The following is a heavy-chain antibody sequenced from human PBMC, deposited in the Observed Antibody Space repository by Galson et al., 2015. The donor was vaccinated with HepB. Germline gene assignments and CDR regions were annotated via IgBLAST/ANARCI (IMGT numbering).Heavy chain of an antibody. CDR1: GFTFSSYW. J-gene: IGHJ4*02. Sequence: SLRLSCAVSGFTFSSYWMSWVRQAPGKGLEWVANIKQDGSEKYYVDSVRGRFTISRDNAKNSLYLQMNSLRAEDTAVYYCARDRWFGELLSQPFDYWGQGTLVTVSS. D-gene: IGHD3-10*01. CDR3: ARDRWFGELLSQPFDY. V-gene: IGHV3-7*03. CDR2: IKQDGSEK.